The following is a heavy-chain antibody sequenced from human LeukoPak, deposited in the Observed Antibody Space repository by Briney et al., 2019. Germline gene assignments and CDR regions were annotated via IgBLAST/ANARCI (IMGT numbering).Heavy chain of an antibody. CDR1: GDSVSSKY. CDR3: ARGDGVYQQYYYYMDV. J-gene: IGHJ6*03. Sequence: SETLSLSCTVAGDSVSSKYWNWIRQPPGKGLEWIAYIHNSGSIKYNPSLKNRVTISIDTSKNQISLRLDSVTAADTAVYFCARGDGVYQQYYYYMDVWGEGTTVTVSS. D-gene: IGHD4-17*01. CDR2: IHNSGSI. V-gene: IGHV4-59*02.